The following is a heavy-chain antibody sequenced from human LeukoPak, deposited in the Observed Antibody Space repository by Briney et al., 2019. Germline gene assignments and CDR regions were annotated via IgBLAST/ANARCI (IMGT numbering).Heavy chain of an antibody. D-gene: IGHD6-6*01. CDR1: KFNFA. Sequence: PGGSLRLSCAASKFNFAMSWVRQTADKRLEWVSAISGSGDATFYTDSVKGRFTISRDNSKNTLYLQMNNLRVEDTAVYYCAKGHFASSSFFDYWGXGTLXTVSS. J-gene: IGHJ4*02. CDR2: ISGSGDAT. V-gene: IGHV3-23*01. CDR3: AKGHFASSSFFDY.